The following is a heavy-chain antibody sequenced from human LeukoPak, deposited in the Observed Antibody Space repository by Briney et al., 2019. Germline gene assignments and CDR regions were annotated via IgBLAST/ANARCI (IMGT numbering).Heavy chain of an antibody. CDR1: GGSFSGYY. D-gene: IGHD3-16*01. Sequence: SETLSLTCAVYGGSFSGYYWSWIRQPPGKGLEWIGEINHSGSTNYNPSLKSRVTISVDTSKNQFSLELKSVTATDTAVYYCARPLEGLIQNAFDIWGQGTMVTVSS. CDR3: ARPLEGLIQNAFDI. CDR2: INHSGST. J-gene: IGHJ3*02. V-gene: IGHV4-34*01.